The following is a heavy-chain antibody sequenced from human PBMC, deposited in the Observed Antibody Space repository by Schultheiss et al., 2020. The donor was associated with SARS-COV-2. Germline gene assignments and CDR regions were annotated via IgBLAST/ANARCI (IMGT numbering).Heavy chain of an antibody. V-gene: IGHV3-30*18. CDR3: AKEWEPDF. CDR1: GFTFSSSG. Sequence: GESLKISCAASGFTFSSSGMQWVRQAPAKGLEWVAVISYDGSEKYYADSVKGRFTISRDNSKKTVYLQMNSLRAEDTAVYYCAKEWEPDFWGQGILVTVSS. J-gene: IGHJ4*02. D-gene: IGHD1-26*01. CDR2: ISYDGSEK.